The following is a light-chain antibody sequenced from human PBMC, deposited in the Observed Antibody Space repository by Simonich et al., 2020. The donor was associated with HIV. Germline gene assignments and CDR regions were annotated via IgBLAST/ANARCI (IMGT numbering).Light chain of an antibody. V-gene: IGKV3-20*01. CDR1: QGVSSY. CDR2: GAS. CDR3: QQYVSSPVT. Sequence: EIVLTQSPATLSLSPGERAAPSCRSSQGVSSYLAWYQPKPGLAPRLLIYGASSRATGIPDRFSGSGSGTDFTLTISRLEPEDFAVYYCQQYVSSPVTFGPGTTVDIK. J-gene: IGKJ3*01.